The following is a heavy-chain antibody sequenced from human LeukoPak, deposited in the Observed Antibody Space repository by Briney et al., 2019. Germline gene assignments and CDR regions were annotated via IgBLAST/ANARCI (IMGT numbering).Heavy chain of an antibody. D-gene: IGHD3-22*01. CDR1: GYTFTGYY. Sequence: GASVKVSCKASGYTFTGYYMHWVRQAPGQGLEWMGWINPNSGGTNYAQKFQGRVTMTRDTSISTAYMELSRLRSDATAVYYCASGYDSSGYYYVEKFIGYWGQGTLVTVSS. V-gene: IGHV1-2*02. CDR2: INPNSGGT. J-gene: IGHJ4*02. CDR3: ASGYDSSGYYYVEKFIGY.